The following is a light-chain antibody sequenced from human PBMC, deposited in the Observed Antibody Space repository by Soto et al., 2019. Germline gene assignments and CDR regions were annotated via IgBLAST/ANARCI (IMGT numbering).Light chain of an antibody. V-gene: IGKV3-20*01. CDR2: GAS. J-gene: IGKJ1*01. CDR3: QQYGSSPWT. Sequence: EIVLTQSPGTLSVSPGERATLSCRASQSVSGSYLAWYQQKPGQAPRLLIYGASSRATGIPDRFSGSGSGTDFTLTISRLEPEDFAVYYCQQYGSSPWTFGQGTKVDIK. CDR1: QSVSGSY.